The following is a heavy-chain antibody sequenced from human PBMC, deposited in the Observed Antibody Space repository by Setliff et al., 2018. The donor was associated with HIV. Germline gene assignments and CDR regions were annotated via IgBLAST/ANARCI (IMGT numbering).Heavy chain of an antibody. CDR3: ARRADWFDL. V-gene: IGHV1-18*01. J-gene: IGHJ5*02. Sequence: ASVKVSCKASGYTFTSYGLSWVRQAPGQGLEWMGWISDYNSNTEYAQKLQGRVTMTKATPTSTAYMELRSLRPDDTAVYFCARRADWFDLWGQGTLVTVPQ. CDR1: GYTFTSYG. CDR2: ISDYNSNT.